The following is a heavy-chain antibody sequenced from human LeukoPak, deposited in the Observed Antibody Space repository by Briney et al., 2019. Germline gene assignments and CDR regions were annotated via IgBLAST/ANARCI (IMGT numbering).Heavy chain of an antibody. Sequence: GGSLRLSCAASGFTFSTYAMNWVRQAPGKGLEWVAVISDDGRHNYYADSVKGRFTLSRDNSKSTLYLQMNSLRDDDSAAYFCARVYLERLTAGYFDHWGQGTQVTVSS. J-gene: IGHJ4*02. D-gene: IGHD2-8*01. CDR3: ARVYLERLTAGYFDH. CDR1: GFTFSTYA. CDR2: ISDDGRHN. V-gene: IGHV3-30*04.